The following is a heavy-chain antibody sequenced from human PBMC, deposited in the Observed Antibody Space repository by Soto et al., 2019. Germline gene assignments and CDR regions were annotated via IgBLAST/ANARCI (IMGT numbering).Heavy chain of an antibody. J-gene: IGHJ4*02. CDR2: INPSGGST. CDR3: ARGYDSSGYYWSPLDY. V-gene: IGHV1-46*01. Sequence: ASVKVSCKASGYTFTHYYMHWVRQAPGQGLEWMGIINPSGGSTSYAQKFQGRVTMTRDTSTSTVYMDLSSLRSEDTAVYYCARGYDSSGYYWSPLDYWGQGTLVTAPQ. CDR1: GYTFTHYY. D-gene: IGHD3-22*01.